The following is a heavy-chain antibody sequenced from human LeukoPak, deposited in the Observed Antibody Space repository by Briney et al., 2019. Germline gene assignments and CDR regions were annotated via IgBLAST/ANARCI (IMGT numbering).Heavy chain of an antibody. CDR3: ARHVSSMVRGLIYFDY. J-gene: IGHJ4*02. V-gene: IGHV4-39*01. CDR2: LYYSGST. Sequence: PSETLSLTCSVSGGSISSSSYYWGWIRQPPGEGLEWIGSLYYSGSTYYNASLKSRVTISVDTYKNQFSLKLNSVTAADTAVYYCARHVSSMVRGLIYFDYWGQGTLVTVSS. D-gene: IGHD3-10*01. CDR1: GGSISSSSYY.